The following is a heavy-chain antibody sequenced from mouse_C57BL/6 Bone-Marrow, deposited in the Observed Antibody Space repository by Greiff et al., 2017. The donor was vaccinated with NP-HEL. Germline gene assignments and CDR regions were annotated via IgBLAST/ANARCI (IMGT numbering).Heavy chain of an antibody. D-gene: IGHD1-1*01. Sequence: QVQLQQPGAELVRPGTSVKLSCKASGYTFTSYWMHWVKQRPGQGLEWIGVIDPSDSYTNYNQKFTGKATLTVDTSSSTAYMQLSSLITDDAAVNYCAREADYYGRIDYGGQGTTLTVSS. CDR3: AREADYYGRIDY. CDR2: IDPSDSYT. CDR1: GYTFTSYW. J-gene: IGHJ2*01. V-gene: IGHV1-59*01.